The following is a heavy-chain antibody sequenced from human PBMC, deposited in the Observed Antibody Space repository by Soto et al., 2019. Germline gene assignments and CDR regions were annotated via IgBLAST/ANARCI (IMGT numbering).Heavy chain of an antibody. CDR3: ARDRGVAPPVAGNTHYYYYMDV. CDR1: GYSFTNYG. Sequence: QDQLVQSGVEVKKPGASVKVSCKASGYSFTNYGITWVRQAPGQGFESMGWTSAYNGNTNYAQKFQGRVTMTTDASTSTAYLELRSLRSDDTAVYYCARDRGVAPPVAGNTHYYYYMDVWGKGTTVTVSS. V-gene: IGHV1-18*01. D-gene: IGHD6-19*01. J-gene: IGHJ6*03. CDR2: TSAYNGNT.